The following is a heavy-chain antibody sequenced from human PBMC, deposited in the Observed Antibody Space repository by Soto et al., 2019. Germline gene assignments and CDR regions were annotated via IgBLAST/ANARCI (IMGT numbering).Heavy chain of an antibody. D-gene: IGHD2-2*01. CDR1: GGSISSGGYY. CDR3: ASADIVVVPAATNWFDP. CDR2: IYYSGST. Sequence: SETLSLTCTVSGGSISSGGYYWSWIRQHPGKGLEWIGYIYYSGSTYYNPSLKSRVTISVDTSKNQFSLKLSSVTAADTAVYYCASADIVVVPAATNWFDPWGQGTLVTVSS. J-gene: IGHJ5*02. V-gene: IGHV4-31*03.